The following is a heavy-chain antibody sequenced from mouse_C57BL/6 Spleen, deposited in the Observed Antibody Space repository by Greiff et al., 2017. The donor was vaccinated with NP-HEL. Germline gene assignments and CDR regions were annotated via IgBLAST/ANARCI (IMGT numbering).Heavy chain of an antibody. CDR2: IYWADDK. J-gene: IGHJ1*03. CDR1: GFSLSTSGMG. CDR3: ARSYDYDTYFDV. D-gene: IGHD2-4*01. V-gene: IGHV8-12*01. Sequence: QVQLKESGPGILQSSQTLSLTCSFSGFSLSTSGMGVSWIRQPSGKGLEWLAHIYWADDKRYNPSLKSRLTISKDTSRNQVFLKITSVDSADTATYYCARSYDYDTYFDVWGTGTTVTVSS.